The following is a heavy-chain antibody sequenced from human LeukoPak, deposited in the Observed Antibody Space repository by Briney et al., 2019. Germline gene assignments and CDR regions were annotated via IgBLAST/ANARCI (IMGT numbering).Heavy chain of an antibody. CDR2: IKSKTDGGTT. CDR1: GFTFSNAW. CDR3: TTAFLLWFGELLPLDY. V-gene: IGHV3-15*01. Sequence: GGSLRLSCAASGFTFSNAWMSWVRQAPGKGLEWVGRIKSKTDGGTTDYAAPVKGRFTISRDDSKNTLYLQMNSLKTEDTAVYYCTTAFLLWFGELLPLDYWGQGTLVTVSS. J-gene: IGHJ4*02. D-gene: IGHD3-10*01.